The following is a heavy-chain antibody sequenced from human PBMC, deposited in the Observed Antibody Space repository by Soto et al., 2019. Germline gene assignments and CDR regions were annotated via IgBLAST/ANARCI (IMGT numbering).Heavy chain of an antibody. CDR1: GGSFSGYY. CDR3: ARVARFRYYDSSGYCY. CDR2: INHSGST. J-gene: IGHJ4*02. Sequence: SETLSLTCAVYGGSFSGYYWSWIRQPPGKGLEWIGEINHSGSTNYNPSLKSRVTISVDTSKNQFSLKLSSVTAADTAVYYCARVARFRYYDSSGYCYWGQGTLLTVSS. V-gene: IGHV4-34*01. D-gene: IGHD3-22*01.